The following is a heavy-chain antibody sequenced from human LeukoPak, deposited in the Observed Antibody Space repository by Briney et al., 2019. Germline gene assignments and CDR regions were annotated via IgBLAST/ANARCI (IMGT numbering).Heavy chain of an antibody. J-gene: IGHJ4*02. CDR1: GDSTSSYY. CDR3: ASSQGYNNGWYYY. CDR2: IYDTGST. Sequence: PSETLSLTCTVSGDSTSSYYWSWIRQPPGKGLEWVGYIYDTGSTSYNPSLRSRVTISIDKSKNQFSLKLSSVTAADTAVYYCASSQGYNNGWYYYWGQGTLVTVSS. D-gene: IGHD6-19*01. V-gene: IGHV4-59*08.